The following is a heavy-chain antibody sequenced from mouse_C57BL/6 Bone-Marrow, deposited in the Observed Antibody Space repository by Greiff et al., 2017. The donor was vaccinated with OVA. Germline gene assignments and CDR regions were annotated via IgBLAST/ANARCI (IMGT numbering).Heavy chain of an antibody. V-gene: IGHV2-9-1*01. CDR3: ARGVATRYYAMDY. CDR2: IWTGGGT. CDR1: GFSLTSYA. Sequence: VQLQQSGPGLVAPSQSLSITCTVSGFSLTSYAISWVRQPPGKGLEWLGVIWTGGGTNYNSALKSRLSISKDNSKSQVFLKMNSLQTDDTARYYCARGVATRYYAMDYWGQGTSVTVSS. D-gene: IGHD1-1*01. J-gene: IGHJ4*01.